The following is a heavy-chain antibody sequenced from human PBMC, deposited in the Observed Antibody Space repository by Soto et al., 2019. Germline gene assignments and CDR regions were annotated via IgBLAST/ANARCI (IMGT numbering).Heavy chain of an antibody. V-gene: IGHV4-34*01. CDR3: ARVVRGSYGDFDY. CDR2: INHSGST. D-gene: IGHD5-18*01. J-gene: IGHJ4*02. Sequence: PSETLSLTCAVYGGSFSGYYWSWIRQPPGKGLEWIGEINHSGSTNYNPSLKSRVTISVDTSKDQFSLKLSSVTAADTAVYYCARVVRGSYGDFDYWGQGTLVTVSS. CDR1: GGSFSGYY.